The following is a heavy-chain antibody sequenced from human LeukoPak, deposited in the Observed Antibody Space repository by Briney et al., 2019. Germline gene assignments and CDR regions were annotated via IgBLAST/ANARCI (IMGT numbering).Heavy chain of an antibody. Sequence: GGSLRLSCAASGFTFSSYEMNWVRQAPGKGLEWVSYISSSGSTIYYADSVKGRFTISRDNAKNSLYLQMNSLRAEDTAVYYCARDHGSGYSYGDAFDIWGQGTMVTVSS. CDR3: ARDHGSGYSYGDAFDI. CDR2: ISSSGSTI. J-gene: IGHJ3*02. CDR1: GFTFSSYE. D-gene: IGHD5-18*01. V-gene: IGHV3-48*03.